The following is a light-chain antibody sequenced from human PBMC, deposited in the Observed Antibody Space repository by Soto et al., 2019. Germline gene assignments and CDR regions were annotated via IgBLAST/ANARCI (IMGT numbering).Light chain of an antibody. CDR3: QQYTNRPPWT. V-gene: IGKV3-15*01. CDR1: QSVSTN. J-gene: IGKJ1*01. CDR2: GAS. Sequence: EIVTTQSPATLSGSPGERATLSCRASQSVSTNLAWYQQKPGQAPRLLIYGASTRATGIPARFSGSESGTEFTLTISSLQSDDSAVYYCQQYTNRPPWTFGQGTKV.